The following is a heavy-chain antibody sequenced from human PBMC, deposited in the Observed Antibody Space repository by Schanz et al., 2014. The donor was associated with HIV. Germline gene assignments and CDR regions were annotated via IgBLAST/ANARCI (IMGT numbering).Heavy chain of an antibody. D-gene: IGHD6-19*01. CDR3: AKTSYGWYFDY. CDR1: GFTFSTYA. J-gene: IGHJ4*02. V-gene: IGHV3-23*01. Sequence: EVHLLESGGGLVQPGGSLRLSCVASGFTFSTYAMSWVRQAPGKGLEWVSGMRGSDDSTFYADSVKGRFTISRDNSKNTLYFQMNSLRAEDTAIYYCAKTSYGWYFDYWGQGTLVTVSS. CDR2: MRGSDDST.